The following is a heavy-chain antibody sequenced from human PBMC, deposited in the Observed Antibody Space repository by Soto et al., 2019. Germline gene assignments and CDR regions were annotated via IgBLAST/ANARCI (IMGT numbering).Heavy chain of an antibody. V-gene: IGHV3-30*18. D-gene: IGHD3-10*01. J-gene: IGHJ5*02. CDR2: ISYDGSNK. Sequence: QVQLVESGGGVVQPGRSLRLSCAASGFTFSSYGMHWVRQAPGKGLEWVAVISYDGSNKYYADSVKGRFTISRDNSKNTLYLQMNSLRAEDTAVYYCAKRADYGSGSYDGNWFDPWGQGTLVTVSS. CDR1: GFTFSSYG. CDR3: AKRADYGSGSYDGNWFDP.